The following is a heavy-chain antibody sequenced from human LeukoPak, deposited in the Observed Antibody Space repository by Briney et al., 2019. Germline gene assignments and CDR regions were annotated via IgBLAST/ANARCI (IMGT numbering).Heavy chain of an antibody. CDR3: ARARRYCSGGSCYFDYFFVY. Sequence: GRSLRLSCAASGFTFNSYAVHWVRQAPGKGLEWVAVISYDGSINFYAASVKGRFTISRDNSKNTLYMQMNSLRGEDTALYFCARARRYCSGGSCYFDYFFVYWGQGTLVTVSS. D-gene: IGHD2-15*01. V-gene: IGHV3-30-3*01. J-gene: IGHJ4*02. CDR1: GFTFNSYA. CDR2: ISYDGSIN.